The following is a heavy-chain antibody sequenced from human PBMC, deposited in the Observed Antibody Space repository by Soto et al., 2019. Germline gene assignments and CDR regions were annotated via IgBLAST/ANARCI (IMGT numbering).Heavy chain of an antibody. CDR1: GYSISSYY. J-gene: IGHJ4*02. Sequence: PSETLSLTCPFSGYSISSYYWSWIRQPPGKGLEWIGYIYYSGSTNYNPSLKSRVTISVDTSKNQFSLKLTSVTAADTAVYYCARDKITGLFDYWGQGTLVTVS. CDR3: ARDKITGLFDY. D-gene: IGHD2-8*02. CDR2: IYYSGST. V-gene: IGHV4-59*12.